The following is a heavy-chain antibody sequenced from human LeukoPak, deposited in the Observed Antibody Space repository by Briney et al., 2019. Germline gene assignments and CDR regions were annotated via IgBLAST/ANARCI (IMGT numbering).Heavy chain of an antibody. Sequence: SETLSLTCTVSGGSISSSSYYWGWIRQPPGKGLEWIGSIYYSGSTYYNPSLKSRVTISVDTSKNQFSLKLSSVTAADTAVYYCARVHGDYLDFDYWGQGTLVTVSS. CDR2: IYYSGST. V-gene: IGHV4-39*07. CDR3: ARVHGDYLDFDY. J-gene: IGHJ4*02. D-gene: IGHD4-17*01. CDR1: GGSISSSSYY.